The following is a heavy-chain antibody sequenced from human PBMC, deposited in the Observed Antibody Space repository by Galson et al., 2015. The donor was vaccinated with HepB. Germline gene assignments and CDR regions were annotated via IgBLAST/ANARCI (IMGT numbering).Heavy chain of an antibody. J-gene: IGHJ4*02. V-gene: IGHV3-74*01. D-gene: IGHD6-19*01. CDR1: GFTFSSYW. CDR2: INSDGSST. CDR3: ARADPGYSGAYYPPYFDF. Sequence: SLRLSCAASGFTFSSYWMHWVRQAPGKGLVWVSRINSDGSSTSYADSVKGRFTISRDNAKNTLFLQMNSLRAEDTAVYYCARADPGYSGAYYPPYFDFWGQGMLVTVSS.